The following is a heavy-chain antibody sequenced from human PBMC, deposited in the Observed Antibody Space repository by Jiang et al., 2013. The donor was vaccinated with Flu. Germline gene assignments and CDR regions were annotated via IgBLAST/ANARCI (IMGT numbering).Heavy chain of an antibody. J-gene: IGHJ4*02. CDR3: ARQPPPQNIHLDY. CDR2: IYYSGST. Sequence: GSGLVKPSETLSLTCTVSGGSISSSSYYWGWIRQPPGKGLEWIGSIYYSGSTYYNPSLKSRVTISVDTSKNQFSLKLSSVTAADTAVYYCARQPPPQNIHLDYWAREPWSPSPQ. D-gene: IGHD1/OR15-1a*01. V-gene: IGHV4-39*07. CDR1: GGSISSSSYY.